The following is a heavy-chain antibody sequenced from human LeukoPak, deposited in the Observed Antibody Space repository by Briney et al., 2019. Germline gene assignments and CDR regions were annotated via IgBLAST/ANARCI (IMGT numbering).Heavy chain of an antibody. CDR3: ARSQRAGYNVYYFDS. J-gene: IGHJ4*02. CDR2: IIPIFGTA. D-gene: IGHD5-24*01. Sequence: SVKVSCKASGGTFSSYAISWVRQAPGQGLEWMGGIIPIFGTANYAQRFRGRVTITTDESTSTVYMELSSLRSEDTAVYYCARSQRAGYNVYYFDSWGQGTLVTVSS. CDR1: GGTFSSYA. V-gene: IGHV1-69*05.